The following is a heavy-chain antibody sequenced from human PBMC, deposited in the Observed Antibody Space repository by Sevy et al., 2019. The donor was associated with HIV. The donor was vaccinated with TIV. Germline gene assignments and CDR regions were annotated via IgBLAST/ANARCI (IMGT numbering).Heavy chain of an antibody. CDR2: LSGSGAST. V-gene: IGHV3-23*01. D-gene: IGHD3-22*01. CDR3: AKDFYDSSGYYPMEAFDI. CDR1: GFTFTTYA. Sequence: GGSLRLSCAASGFTFTTYAMGWVRQAPGKGLKWVSTLSGSGASTYYADSVKGRFTISRDNSKNTLFLQMDSLRAEDTAVYYCAKDFYDSSGYYPMEAFDIWGQVTMVTVSS. J-gene: IGHJ3*02.